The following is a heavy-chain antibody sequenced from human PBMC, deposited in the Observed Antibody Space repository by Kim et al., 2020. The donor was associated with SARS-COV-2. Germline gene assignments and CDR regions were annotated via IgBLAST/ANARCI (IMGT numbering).Heavy chain of an antibody. CDR1: GGSFSGYY. V-gene: IGHV4-34*01. CDR3: ASQYCSGGSCYDY. D-gene: IGHD2-15*01. J-gene: IGHJ4*02. CDR2: INHSGST. Sequence: SETLSLTCAVYGGSFSGYYWSWIRQPPGKGLEWIGEINHSGSTNYNPSLKSRVTISVDTSKNQFSLKLSSVTAADTAVYYCASQYCSGGSCYDYWGQGTL.